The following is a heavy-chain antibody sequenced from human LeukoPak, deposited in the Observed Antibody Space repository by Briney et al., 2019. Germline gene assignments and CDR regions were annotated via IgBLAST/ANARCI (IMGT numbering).Heavy chain of an antibody. D-gene: IGHD3-10*01. J-gene: IGHJ4*02. V-gene: IGHV3-21*01. CDR3: ARDPWGSGSYEDY. CDR1: GFTFSSYS. CDR2: ISSSSSYI. Sequence: GGSLRLSCAAPGFTFSSYSMNWVRQAPGKGLEWVSSISSSSSYIYYADSVKGRFTISRDNAKNSLYLQMNSLRAEDTAVYYCARDPWGSGSYEDYWGQGTLVTVSS.